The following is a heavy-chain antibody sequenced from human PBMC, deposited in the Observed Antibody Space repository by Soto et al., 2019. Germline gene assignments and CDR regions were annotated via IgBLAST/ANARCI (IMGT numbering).Heavy chain of an antibody. CDR3: ARVGHGMDV. J-gene: IGHJ6*01. CDR1: GGSVTTGSYN. V-gene: IGHV4-61*01. CDR2: IFFTGIT. Sequence: QVQLQESGPGLVRPSETLSLTCTVSGGSVTTGSYNWSWIRRPPGKGLEWIGNIFFTGITYYNPSLNYLVTMSVNTSKNQFSLTVTSVTAADTAVYYCARVGHGMDVLGQGTTVTVSS. D-gene: IGHD3-16*01.